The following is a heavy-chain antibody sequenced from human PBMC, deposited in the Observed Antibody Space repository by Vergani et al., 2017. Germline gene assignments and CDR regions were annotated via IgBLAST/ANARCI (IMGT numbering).Heavy chain of an antibody. CDR1: GFTFSSYG. D-gene: IGHD3-3*01. CDR3: AREDYDFWSGLDEDAFDI. V-gene: IGHV3-21*01. Sequence: VQLVESGGGVVQPGGSLRLSCAASGFTFSSYGMHWVRQAPGKGLEWVSSISSSSSYIYYADSVKGRFTISRDNAKNSLYLQMNSLRAEDTAVYYCAREDYDFWSGLDEDAFDIWGQGTMVTVSS. J-gene: IGHJ3*02. CDR2: ISSSSSYI.